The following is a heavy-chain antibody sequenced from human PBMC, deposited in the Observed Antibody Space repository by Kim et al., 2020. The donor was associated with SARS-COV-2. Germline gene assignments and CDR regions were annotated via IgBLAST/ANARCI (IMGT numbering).Heavy chain of an antibody. V-gene: IGHV4-34*01. Sequence: DHNPSPKSRVSISVDTSKNQFSRKLSSVTAADTAVYYCARNLHPPYYFDYWGQGTLVTVSS. J-gene: IGHJ4*02. CDR3: ARNLHPPYYFDY.